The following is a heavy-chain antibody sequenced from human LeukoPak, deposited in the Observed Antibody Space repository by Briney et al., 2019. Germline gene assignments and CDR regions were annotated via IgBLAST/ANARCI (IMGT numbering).Heavy chain of an antibody. J-gene: IGHJ5*02. Sequence: SVKVSCKASGGTFSSYAIGWVRQAPGQGLEWMGGIIPIFGTANYAQKFQGRVTITADKSTSTAYMELSSLRSEDTAVYYCARGEYYGSGDQYNWFDPWGQGTLVTVSS. CDR1: GGTFSSYA. CDR3: ARGEYYGSGDQYNWFDP. V-gene: IGHV1-69*06. D-gene: IGHD3-10*01. CDR2: IIPIFGTA.